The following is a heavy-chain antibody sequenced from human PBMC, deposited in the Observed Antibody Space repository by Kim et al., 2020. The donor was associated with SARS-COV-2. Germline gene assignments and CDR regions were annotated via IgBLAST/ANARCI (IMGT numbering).Heavy chain of an antibody. CDR1: GFTFSNAW. V-gene: IGHV3-15*01. Sequence: GGSLRLSCAASGFTFSNAWMSWVRQAPGKGLEWVGRIKSKTDGGTTDYAAPVKGRFTISRDDSKNTLYLQMNSLKTEDTAVYYCTTESPVLLWFGESTPDIWGQGTMVTVSS. CDR3: TTESPVLLWFGESTPDI. J-gene: IGHJ3*02. CDR2: IKSKTDGGTT. D-gene: IGHD3-10*01.